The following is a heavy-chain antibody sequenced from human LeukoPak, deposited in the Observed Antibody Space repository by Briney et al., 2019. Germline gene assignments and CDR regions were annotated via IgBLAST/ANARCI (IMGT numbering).Heavy chain of an antibody. CDR2: IYTSGST. V-gene: IGHV4-4*07. D-gene: IGHD1-26*01. CDR1: GGSISSYY. CDR3: ARDLVGATLNWFDP. Sequence: SETLSLTCTVSGGSISSYYWSWIRQPAGKGLEWIGRIYTSGSTNYNPSLKSRVTMSVDTSKNQFSLKLSSVTAADTAVYYCARDLVGATLNWFDPWGQGTLVTVSS. J-gene: IGHJ5*02.